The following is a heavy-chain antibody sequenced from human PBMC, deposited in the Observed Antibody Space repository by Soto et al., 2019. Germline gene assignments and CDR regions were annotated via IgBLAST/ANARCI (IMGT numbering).Heavy chain of an antibody. CDR1: GFTFSSYG. J-gene: IGHJ6*02. CDR2: ISYDGSNK. CDR3: AKPYSSSSNYYYYGMDV. Sequence: PGGSLRLSCAASGFTFSSYGMHWVRQAPGKGLEWVAVISYDGSNKYYADSVKGRFTISRDNSKNTLYLQMNSLRAEGTAVYYCAKPYSSSSNYYYYGMDVWGQGTTVTVSS. V-gene: IGHV3-30*18. D-gene: IGHD6-6*01.